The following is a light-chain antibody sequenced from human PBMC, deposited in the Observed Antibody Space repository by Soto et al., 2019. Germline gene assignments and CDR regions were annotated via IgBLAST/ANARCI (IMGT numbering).Light chain of an antibody. CDR1: LSVSSNY. CDR3: QQYGSSSST. V-gene: IGKV3-20*01. J-gene: IGKJ4*01. CDR2: GAS. Sequence: NVLSQAPGTLSLSAGERATLSCRASLSVSSNYVAWYQQKPGQAPRLLIYGASSRATGIPDRFSGSGSGTNFTLTISRLEPEDFAVYYCQQYGSSSSTCGGGTKV.